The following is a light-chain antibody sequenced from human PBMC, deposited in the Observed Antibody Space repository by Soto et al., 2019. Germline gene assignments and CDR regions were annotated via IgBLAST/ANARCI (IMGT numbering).Light chain of an antibody. CDR2: GAS. J-gene: IGKJ4*01. Sequence: ILGPQCPGTLSLSPGARAALFGRASQSVSSSYLAWYQKKPGQDPRLVIYGASSRATGIPDRFSGSGSGTDFNLTISRLQTEDFAVYDCQQSGSSPLTFGGGTKLDIK. CDR1: QSVSSSY. CDR3: QQSGSSPLT. V-gene: IGKV3-20*01.